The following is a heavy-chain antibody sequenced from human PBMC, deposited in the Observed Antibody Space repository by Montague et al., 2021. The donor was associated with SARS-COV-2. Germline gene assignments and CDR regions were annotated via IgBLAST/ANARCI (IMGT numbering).Heavy chain of an antibody. D-gene: IGHD3-22*01. CDR3: AKEDSGGFYPDY. Sequence: SLRLSCAASGFTFNNFAMTWVRQAPGKGLEWVSAISGGGSTTHYADSVKSRYTISRNNSKNTLYLQMSSLRAEDTAIYYCAKEDSGGFYPDYWGQGTLVTVSS. V-gene: IGHV3-23*01. CDR1: GFTFNNFA. J-gene: IGHJ4*02. CDR2: ISGGGSTT.